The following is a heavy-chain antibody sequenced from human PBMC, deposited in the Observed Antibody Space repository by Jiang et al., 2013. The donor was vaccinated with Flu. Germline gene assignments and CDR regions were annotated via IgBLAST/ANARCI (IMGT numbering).Heavy chain of an antibody. Sequence: LLKPSETLSLTCTVSGGSISTSSYYVGLDPQPPGKEPLEWIGSAYYSGGTYYNPSLKSRVTISVDTSKNHFSLRVRSVTAADTAVYYCAKLLTGEDYFDYWGQGTLVTVSS. V-gene: IGHV4-39*02. CDR2: AYYSGGT. CDR3: AKLLTGEDYFDY. D-gene: IGHD7-27*01. CDR1: GGSISTSSYY. J-gene: IGHJ4*02.